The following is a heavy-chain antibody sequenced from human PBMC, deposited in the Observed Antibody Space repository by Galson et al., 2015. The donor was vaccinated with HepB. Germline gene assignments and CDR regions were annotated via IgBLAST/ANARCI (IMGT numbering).Heavy chain of an antibody. D-gene: IGHD6-13*01. J-gene: IGHJ4*02. V-gene: IGHV3-23*01. Sequence: SLRLSCAASGFTFSIYAMSWVRQAPEKGLEWVSKITANSDTTNYADSVKGRFTIFRDNSKNTVYLQMSSLRAKDTALYYCATGQQLGLWGQGTLVTVSS. CDR2: ITANSDTT. CDR1: GFTFSIYA. CDR3: ATGQQLGL.